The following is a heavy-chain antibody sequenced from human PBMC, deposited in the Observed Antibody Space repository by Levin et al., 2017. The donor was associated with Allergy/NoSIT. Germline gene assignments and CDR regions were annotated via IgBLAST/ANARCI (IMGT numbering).Heavy chain of an antibody. Sequence: ASVKVSCKASGYTFTSYGISWVRQAPGQGLEWMGWISAYNGNTNYAQKLQGRVTMTTDTSTSTAYMELRSLRSDDTAVYYCARSSSGFWSGYYAYGYYYYGMDVWGQGTTVTVSS. V-gene: IGHV1-18*01. D-gene: IGHD3-3*01. CDR3: ARSSSGFWSGYYAYGYYYYGMDV. CDR2: ISAYNGNT. J-gene: IGHJ6*02. CDR1: GYTFTSYG.